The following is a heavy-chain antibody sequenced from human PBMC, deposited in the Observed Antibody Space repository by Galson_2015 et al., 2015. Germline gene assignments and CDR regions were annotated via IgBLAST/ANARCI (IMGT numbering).Heavy chain of an antibody. V-gene: IGHV3-11*06. Sequence: SLRLSCAASGFTFEDYYMTWIRQAPGRGLEWVSSISTRSTYTHYADSVTGRFTISRDNAKNSLTLQMSGLRVDDTGVYYCARSPSNNWFDAWGQGILVTVSS. J-gene: IGHJ5*02. CDR3: ARSPSNNWFDA. CDR1: GFTFEDYY. CDR2: ISTRSTYT.